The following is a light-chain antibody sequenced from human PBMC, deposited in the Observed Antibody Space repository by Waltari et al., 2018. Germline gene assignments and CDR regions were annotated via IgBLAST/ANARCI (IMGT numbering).Light chain of an antibody. J-gene: IGLJ2*01. V-gene: IGLV2-14*03. CDR1: SRDVGAYND. CDR2: DVS. CDR3: SSYTSSSTLVV. Sequence: QSALTQPASVSGSPGQSITISCTGPSRDVGAYNDVPWYQQHPGTAPTLMIYDVSNRPSGVSNRFSGSKSGNTASLTISGLQAEDEADYYCSSYTSSSTLVVFGGGTKLTVL.